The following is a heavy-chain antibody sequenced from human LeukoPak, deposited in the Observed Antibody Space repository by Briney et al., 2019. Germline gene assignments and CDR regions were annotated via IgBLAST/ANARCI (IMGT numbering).Heavy chain of an antibody. Sequence: GGSLRLSCAASGFTFTSYGISWVRQAPGQGLEWMGWISAYNGNTNYAQKLQGRVTMTTDTSTSTAYMELRSLRSDDTAVYYCARDSDSSGYYGFDYWGQGTLVTVSS. CDR2: ISAYNGNT. J-gene: IGHJ4*02. CDR1: GFTFTSYG. V-gene: IGHV1-18*01. CDR3: ARDSDSSGYYGFDY. D-gene: IGHD3-22*01.